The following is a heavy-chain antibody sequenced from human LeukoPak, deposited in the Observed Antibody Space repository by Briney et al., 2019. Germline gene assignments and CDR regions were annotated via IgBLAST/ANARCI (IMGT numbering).Heavy chain of an antibody. Sequence: GGSLRLSCVASKFTFNSYWMNWVRQAPGKGLEWVANINSDGSEKYYMDSVKGRFTISRDNAKNSLYLQINSLRVENTAVYYCAGWGSQAPLNPWGQGTLVTVSS. D-gene: IGHD7-27*01. V-gene: IGHV3-7*01. J-gene: IGHJ5*01. CDR3: AGWGSQAPLNP. CDR2: INSDGSEK. CDR1: KFTFNSYW.